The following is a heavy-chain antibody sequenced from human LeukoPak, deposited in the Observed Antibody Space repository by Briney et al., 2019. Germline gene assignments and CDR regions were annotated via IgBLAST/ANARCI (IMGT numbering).Heavy chain of an antibody. Sequence: PSETLSLTCTVSGGSISSSSYYWGWIRQPPGKGLEWIGSIYYSGSTYYNPSLKSRVTISVDTSKNQFSLKLSSVTAADTAVYYCARVGSGPLYYYGMDVWGQGTTVTVSS. J-gene: IGHJ6*02. V-gene: IGHV4-39*07. D-gene: IGHD3-10*01. CDR2: IYYSGST. CDR3: ARVGSGPLYYYGMDV. CDR1: GGSISSSSYY.